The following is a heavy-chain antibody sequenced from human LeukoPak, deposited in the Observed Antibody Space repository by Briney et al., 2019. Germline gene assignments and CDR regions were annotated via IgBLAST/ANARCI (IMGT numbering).Heavy chain of an antibody. Sequence: GRSLRLSCAASGFTLSSYWMSWVRQAPGKGLEWVANIKQDGSEKYYVDSVKGRFTISRDNAKNSLYLQMNSLRAEDTAVYYCARYCSGGSCWDYWGQGTLVTVSS. D-gene: IGHD2-15*01. CDR3: ARYCSGGSCWDY. CDR1: GFTLSSYW. V-gene: IGHV3-7*01. CDR2: IKQDGSEK. J-gene: IGHJ4*02.